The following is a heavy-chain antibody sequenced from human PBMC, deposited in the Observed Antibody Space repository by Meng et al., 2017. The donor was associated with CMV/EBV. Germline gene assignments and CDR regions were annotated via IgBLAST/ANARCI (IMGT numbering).Heavy chain of an antibody. CDR2: ISSSSSYI. CDR3: AREGGENFGVVITYYYYYGMDV. D-gene: IGHD3-3*01. V-gene: IGHV3-21*01. J-gene: IGHJ6*02. Sequence: LSLTCAASGFTFSSYSMNWVRQAPGKGLEWVSSISSSSSYIYYADSVKGRFTISRDNAKNSLHLQMNSLRAEDTAVYYCAREGGENFGVVITYYYYYGMDVWGQGTTVTVSS. CDR1: GFTFSSYS.